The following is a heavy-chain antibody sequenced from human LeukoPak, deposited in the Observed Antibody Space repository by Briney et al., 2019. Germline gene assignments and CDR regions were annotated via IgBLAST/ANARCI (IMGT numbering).Heavy chain of an antibody. J-gene: IGHJ6*03. CDR1: GFTFSSYS. CDR2: ISSSSTI. V-gene: IGHV3-48*04. CDR3: ARAVVNDRYYYYMDV. D-gene: IGHD4-23*01. Sequence: GGSLRLSCAASGFTFSSYSMNWVRQAPGKGLEWVSYISSSSTIYYADSVKGRFTISRDNAKNSLYLQMNSLRAEDTAVYYCARAVVNDRYYYYMDVWGKGTTVTVSS.